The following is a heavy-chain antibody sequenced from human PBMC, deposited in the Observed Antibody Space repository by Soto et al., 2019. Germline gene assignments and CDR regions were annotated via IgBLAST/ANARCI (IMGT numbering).Heavy chain of an antibody. V-gene: IGHV1-8*01. CDR1: GDTFTNYE. CDR3: ATVPRGYRYFYYLVV. Sequence: QVQLVQSGAEVKKPGASVMVSCEASGDTFTNYEINWVRQATGQGLEWLGWVSLNTGNTGYAQRFQGRVSMTANPTISTAYMELSSLKSEDTAVYYCATVPRGYRYFYYLVVLGKGTTVIGSS. D-gene: IGHD1-1*01. CDR2: VSLNTGNT. J-gene: IGHJ6*03.